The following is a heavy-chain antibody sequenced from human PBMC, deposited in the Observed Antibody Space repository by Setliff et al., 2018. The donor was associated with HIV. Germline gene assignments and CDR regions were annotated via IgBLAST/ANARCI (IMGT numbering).Heavy chain of an antibody. V-gene: IGHV1-8*02. CDR2: MNPNSGNT. D-gene: IGHD3-3*01. J-gene: IGHJ6*03. CDR1: GYTFTSYD. Sequence: ASVKVSCKASGYTFTSYDINWVRQATGQGLEWMGWMNPNSGNTGYAQKFQGRVTMTRNTSISTAYMELSSLRSEDTAVYYCARSEGVASYYNFWSGQPTYYYYMDVWGKGTTVTGSS. CDR3: ARSEGVASYYNFWSGQPTYYYYMDV.